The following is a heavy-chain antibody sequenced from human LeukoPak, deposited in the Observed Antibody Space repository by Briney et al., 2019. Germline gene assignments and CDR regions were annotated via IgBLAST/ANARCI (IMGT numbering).Heavy chain of an antibody. Sequence: ASVKVSCKVSGYTLTELSMHWVRQAPGKGLEWMGGFDPEDGETIYAQKFQGRVTMTEDTSTDTAYMELSRLRSDDTAVYYCASLSLKTGTFDYWGQGTLVTVSS. D-gene: IGHD1-1*01. CDR3: ASLSLKTGTFDY. CDR1: GYTLTELS. V-gene: IGHV1-24*01. CDR2: FDPEDGET. J-gene: IGHJ4*02.